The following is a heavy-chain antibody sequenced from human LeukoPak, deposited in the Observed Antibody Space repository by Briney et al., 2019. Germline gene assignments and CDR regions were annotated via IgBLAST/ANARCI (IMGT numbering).Heavy chain of an antibody. Sequence: ASVKVSCKASGYTFTSYYMHWVRQAPGQGLEWMGIINPSGGSTSYAQKFQGRVTMTRDTSTSTVYMELSSLRSEDTAVYYRARDLGYCANGVCYDLYYWGQGTLVTVSS. D-gene: IGHD2-8*01. CDR1: GYTFTSYY. CDR3: ARDLGYCANGVCYDLYY. J-gene: IGHJ4*02. V-gene: IGHV1-46*01. CDR2: INPSGGST.